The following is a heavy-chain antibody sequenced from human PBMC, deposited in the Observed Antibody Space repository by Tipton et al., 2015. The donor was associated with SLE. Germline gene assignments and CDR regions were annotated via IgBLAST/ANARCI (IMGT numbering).Heavy chain of an antibody. CDR1: GFTFSSYG. D-gene: IGHD2-15*01. V-gene: IGHV3-30*02. CDR2: IRYDGSNK. Sequence: SLRLSCAASGFTFSSYGMHWVRQAPGKGLEWVAFIRYDGSNKYYADSVKGRFTISRDNSKNTLYLQMNSLRAEDTAVYYCAKGGGYCSGGSCYSYYYYGMDVWGQGTTVTVSS. CDR3: AKGGGYCSGGSCYSYYYYGMDV. J-gene: IGHJ6*02.